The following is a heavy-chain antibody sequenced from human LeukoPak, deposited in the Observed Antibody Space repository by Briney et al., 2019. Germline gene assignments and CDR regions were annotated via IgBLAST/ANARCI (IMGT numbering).Heavy chain of an antibody. D-gene: IGHD3/OR15-3a*01. J-gene: IGHJ4*01. Sequence: ASVKVSCKVSGYTVTELSMHWVRQAPGKGLEWMGGFDPEDGEIIYAQNFQGKVTMTEDTSADTAYMELSSLRSEDTAVYYCATWTGFGQGHWGQGTLVTVSS. CDR1: GYTVTELS. CDR2: FDPEDGEI. CDR3: ATWTGFGQGH. V-gene: IGHV1-24*01.